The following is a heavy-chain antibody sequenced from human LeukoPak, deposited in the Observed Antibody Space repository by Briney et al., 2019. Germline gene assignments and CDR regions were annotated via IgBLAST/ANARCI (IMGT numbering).Heavy chain of an antibody. CDR3: ARRDHGGNFDY. V-gene: IGHV4-59*01. Sequence: PSETLSLTCTVSGGSINSYYWSWIRQPPGKGLGWIGYIYYSGSTNYNPSLKSRVTISVDTSKNQFSLKLSSVTAADTAVYYCARRDHGGNFDYWGQGTLVTVSS. CDR2: IYYSGST. CDR1: GGSINSYY. D-gene: IGHD4-23*01. J-gene: IGHJ4*02.